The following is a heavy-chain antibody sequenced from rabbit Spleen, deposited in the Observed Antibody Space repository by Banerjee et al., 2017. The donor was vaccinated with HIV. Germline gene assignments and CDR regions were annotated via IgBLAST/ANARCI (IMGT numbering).Heavy chain of an antibody. V-gene: IGHV1S45*01. D-gene: IGHD1-1*01. J-gene: IGHJ6*01. CDR3: ARDTSSSFSSYGMDL. CDR2: IYIVSSGNT. CDR1: GVSLNDKDV. Sequence: EQLGESGGGLVKPEGSLTLTCKASGVSLNDKDVMCWVRQAPGKGPEGIACIYIVSSGNTYYASWAKGRFTISKTSSTTVTLHMTSLTAADTATYFCARDTSSSFSSYGMDLWGPGTLVTVS.